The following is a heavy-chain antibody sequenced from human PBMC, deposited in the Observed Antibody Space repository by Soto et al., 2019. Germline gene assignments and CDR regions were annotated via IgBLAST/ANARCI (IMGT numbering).Heavy chain of an antibody. CDR3: VRSITYYDILTGLNWFDP. CDR1: GYTFTSYG. Sequence: ASVKVSCKASGYTFTSYGISWVRQAPGQGLEWMGWISAYNGNTNYAQKLQGRVTMTTDTSTSTAYMELRSLRSDDTAVYYCVRSITYYDILTGLNWFDPWGQGTLVTVSS. J-gene: IGHJ5*02. V-gene: IGHV1-18*01. D-gene: IGHD3-9*01. CDR2: ISAYNGNT.